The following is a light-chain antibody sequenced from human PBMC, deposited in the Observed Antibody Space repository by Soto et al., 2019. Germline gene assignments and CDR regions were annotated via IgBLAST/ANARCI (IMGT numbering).Light chain of an antibody. CDR2: DVT. CDR1: SSDVGSYNR. V-gene: IGLV2-18*02. Sequence: QSVLTQPPSVSGSPGQSVAISCPGTSSDVGSYNRVAWYQQPPGTAPKLIIYDVTNRPSGVPDRFSGSKSGNTASLTISGLQAEDEDDYYCNSLKTSSTYVFGTGTKVTVL. J-gene: IGLJ1*01. CDR3: NSLKTSSTYV.